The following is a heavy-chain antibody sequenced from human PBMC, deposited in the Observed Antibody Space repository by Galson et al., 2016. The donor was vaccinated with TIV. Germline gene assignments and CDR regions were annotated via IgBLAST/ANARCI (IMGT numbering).Heavy chain of an antibody. J-gene: IGHJ4*02. V-gene: IGHV3-30-3*01. CDR1: GFSFSSYT. CDR2: VSYVGTSP. CDR3: ARDFFKEYCKATTCPFDY. D-gene: IGHD2/OR15-2a*01. Sequence: SLRLSCAATGFSFSSYTMHWVRQTPDKGLEWVAVVSYVGTSPYYADSVRGRFTISRDNSQDTLFLQMNSLRAEGTAVYYCARDFFKEYCKATTCPFDYWGQGTLVTVSS.